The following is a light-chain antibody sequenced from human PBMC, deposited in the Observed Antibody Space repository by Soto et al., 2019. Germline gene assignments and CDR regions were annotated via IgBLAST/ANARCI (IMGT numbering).Light chain of an antibody. CDR1: NYIDSW. Sequence: DIQMTQSPSSVSASVGDTVTITCRASNYIDSWLAWYQQKPGKAPKLLIYDASRLRSGVPSTFSGSRSGTDFTLTITDLQPEDFATYYCQQAYSFPITFGQGTRLEIK. V-gene: IGKV1-12*01. CDR2: DAS. CDR3: QQAYSFPIT. J-gene: IGKJ5*01.